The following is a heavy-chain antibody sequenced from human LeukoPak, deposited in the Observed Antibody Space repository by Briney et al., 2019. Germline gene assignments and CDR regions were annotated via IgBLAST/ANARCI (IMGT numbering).Heavy chain of an antibody. CDR2: IHSAGTT. CDR1: GFTVSSNY. CDR3: ARDFSAGALLFDF. J-gene: IGHJ3*01. D-gene: IGHD6-13*01. Sequence: PGGSLRLSCAASGFTVSSNYMNWVRQPPGKGLEWVSIIHSAGTTYYADSVKGRFTISRDNSKNTVYLQMNSLRAEDTAVYYCARDFSAGALLFDFWGQGTMVTVSS. V-gene: IGHV3-53*01.